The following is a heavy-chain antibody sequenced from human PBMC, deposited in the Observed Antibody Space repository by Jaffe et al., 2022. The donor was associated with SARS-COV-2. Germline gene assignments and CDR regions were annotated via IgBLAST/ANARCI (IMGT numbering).Heavy chain of an antibody. D-gene: IGHD3-16*01. CDR3: ARCTYDEGVYGMDV. CDR1: GGSISSGSYY. CDR2: IYTSGST. J-gene: IGHJ6*02. Sequence: QVQLQESGPGLVKPSQTLSLTCTVSGGSISSGSYYWSWIRQPAGKGLEWIGRIYTSGSTNYNPSLKSRVTISVDTSKNQFSLKLSSVTAADTAVYYCARCTYDEGVYGMDVWGQGTTVTVSS. V-gene: IGHV4-61*02.